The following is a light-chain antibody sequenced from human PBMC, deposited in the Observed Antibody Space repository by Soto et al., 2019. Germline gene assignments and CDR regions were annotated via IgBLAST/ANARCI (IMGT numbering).Light chain of an antibody. J-gene: IGLJ2*01. V-gene: IGLV1-51*01. Sequence: QSVLTQPPSVSAAPGQKVTISCSGTSSHIGNTRVSWYQHLPGAAPTLLIFDNHERPSGIPDRFSGSKSGTSATLDITGLQTGDEADYYCGTWDNSLSVVVFGGGTKLTIL. CDR1: SSHIGNTR. CDR2: DNH. CDR3: GTWDNSLSVVV.